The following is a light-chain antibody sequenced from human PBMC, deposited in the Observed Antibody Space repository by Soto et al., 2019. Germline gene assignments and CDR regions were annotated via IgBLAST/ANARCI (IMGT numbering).Light chain of an antibody. Sequence: QSALTQPASVSGSPGQSITISCGGTSSDVGAYIYVSWYQQFPGKAPKLILYEVNNRPSGVSNRFSGSKSGTTASLTISGLQPEDEADYYCSAFTSRFTFVFGTGTKVTVL. CDR2: EVN. J-gene: IGLJ1*01. V-gene: IGLV2-14*03. CDR1: SSDVGAYIY. CDR3: SAFTSRFTFV.